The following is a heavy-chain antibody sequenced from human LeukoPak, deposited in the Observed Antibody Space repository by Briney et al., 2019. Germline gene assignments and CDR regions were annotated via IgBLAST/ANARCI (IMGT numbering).Heavy chain of an antibody. CDR1: GYTFTGYY. Sequence: ASVKVSCKASGYTFTGYYMHWVRQAPGQGLEWMEWINPNSGGTNYAQKFQGWVTMTRDTSISTAYMELSRLRSDDTAVYYCARGGESPWFGELLAQKAFDIWGQGTMVTVSS. CDR3: ARGGESPWFGELLAQKAFDI. J-gene: IGHJ3*02. V-gene: IGHV1-2*04. D-gene: IGHD3-10*01. CDR2: INPNSGGT.